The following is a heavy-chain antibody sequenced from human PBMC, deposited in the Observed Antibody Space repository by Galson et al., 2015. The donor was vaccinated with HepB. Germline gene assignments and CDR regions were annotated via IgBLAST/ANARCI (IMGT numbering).Heavy chain of an antibody. V-gene: IGHV3-30*04. CDR3: ARDKLATVAGTGYFQH. J-gene: IGHJ1*01. CDR2: ISYDGRNK. D-gene: IGHD6-19*01. Sequence: SLRLSCAASGFTFSSYAMHWVRRAPGKGLEWVALISYDGRNKYYVDSVKGRFSISRDNSKNTLYLQMNSLRAEDTAVYYCARDKLATVAGTGYFQHWGQGTLVTVSS. CDR1: GFTFSSYA.